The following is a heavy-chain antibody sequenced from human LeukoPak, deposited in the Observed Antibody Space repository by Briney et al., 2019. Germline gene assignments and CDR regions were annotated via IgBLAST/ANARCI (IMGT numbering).Heavy chain of an antibody. CDR3: AKGAFVRLGELSPH. D-gene: IGHD3-16*02. Sequence: PGGSLRLSCAASGFTFSSSGMHWVRQAPGRGLEWVAFIQHDGTKTYYADSVKGRFTISRDSSENTLYLQMNILRTDDTAVYYCAKGAFVRLGELSPHWGQGTLVTVSP. CDR1: GFTFSSSG. V-gene: IGHV3-30*02. J-gene: IGHJ4*02. CDR2: IQHDGTKT.